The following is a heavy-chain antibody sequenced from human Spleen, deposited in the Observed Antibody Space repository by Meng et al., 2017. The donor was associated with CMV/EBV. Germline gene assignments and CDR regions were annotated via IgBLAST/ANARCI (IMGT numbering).Heavy chain of an antibody. V-gene: IGHV3-64*02. CDR3: ARGVVVPAAPRDAFDI. D-gene: IGHD2-2*01. CDR2: ISSNGGST. J-gene: IGHJ3*02. CDR1: GFTFSSYA. Sequence: GESLKIPCADSGFTFSSYAMHWVRQAPGKGLEYVSAISSNGGSTYYADSVKGRFTISRDNSKNTLYLQLGSLRAEDMAVYYCARGVVVPAAPRDAFDIWGQGTMVTVSS.